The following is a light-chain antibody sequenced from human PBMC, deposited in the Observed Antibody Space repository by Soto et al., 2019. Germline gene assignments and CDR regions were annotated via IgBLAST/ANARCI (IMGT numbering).Light chain of an antibody. V-gene: IGKV1-9*01. Sequence: IQLTQSPSSLSASVGDGVTITCRASQGISSYLAWYQQKPGKAPKLLIYAASTLQSGVPSRFSGSGSGTEFTLTISSLQPDDFATYYCQHYNSYSEAFGQGTKVDIK. CDR1: QGISSY. CDR2: AAS. J-gene: IGKJ1*01. CDR3: QHYNSYSEA.